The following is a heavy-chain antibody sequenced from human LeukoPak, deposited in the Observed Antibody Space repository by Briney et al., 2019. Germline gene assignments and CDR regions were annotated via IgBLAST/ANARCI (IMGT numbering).Heavy chain of an antibody. CDR1: GYTFTGYY. V-gene: IGHV1-2*02. CDR3: ASTRDDSLFYYYFDY. D-gene: IGHD1-1*01. J-gene: IGHJ4*02. CDR2: INPNSGGT. Sequence: ASVKVSCKASGYTFTGYYMHWVRQAPGQGLEWMGWINPNSGGTNYAQKFQGRVTMTRDTSISTAYMELSRLRSDDTAVYYCASTRDDSLFYYYFDYWGQGTLVTVSS.